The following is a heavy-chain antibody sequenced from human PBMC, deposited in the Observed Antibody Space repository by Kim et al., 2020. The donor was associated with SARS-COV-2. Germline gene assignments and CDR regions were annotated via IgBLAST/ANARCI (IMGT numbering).Heavy chain of an antibody. Sequence: GGSLRLSCAASGFTFSNYGMSWVRQAPGKGLEWVSGISGSGDTTTYADSVKGRFTVSRDNSKNTLYLQMSSLRAEDTAIYYCANPRQPEYWGQGTLVTVS. J-gene: IGHJ4*02. CDR3: ANPRQPEY. CDR1: GFTFSNYG. CDR2: ISGSGDTT. V-gene: IGHV3-23*01. D-gene: IGHD6-13*01.